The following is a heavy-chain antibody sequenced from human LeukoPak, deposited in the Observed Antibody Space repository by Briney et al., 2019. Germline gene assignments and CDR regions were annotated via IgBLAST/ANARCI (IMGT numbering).Heavy chain of an antibody. D-gene: IGHD2-8*01. V-gene: IGHV1-8*01. CDR2: MNPNSGNT. CDR1: GYTFTRYD. J-gene: IGHJ5*02. Sequence: ASVKVSCRASGYTFTRYDINWVRQATGQGREWMGWMNPNSGNTGYAQKFQGRVTMTRNTSISTAYMELSSLRSEDTAVYYCARKYRTSNWFDPWGQGTLVTVSS. CDR3: ARKYRTSNWFDP.